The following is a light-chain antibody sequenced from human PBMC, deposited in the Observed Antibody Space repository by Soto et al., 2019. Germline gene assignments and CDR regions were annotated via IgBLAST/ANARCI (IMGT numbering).Light chain of an antibody. Sequence: EIVLTQSPATLSLSPGERATLSCRASQSVRSSLAWFQQIPGQAPRLLIYDASNRANGVPARFSGSGSGTEFTLTISSLQSEDFAVYYCQQFNYWPPITFGQGTRLEIK. J-gene: IGKJ5*01. CDR1: QSVRSS. CDR2: DAS. CDR3: QQFNYWPPIT. V-gene: IGKV3-11*01.